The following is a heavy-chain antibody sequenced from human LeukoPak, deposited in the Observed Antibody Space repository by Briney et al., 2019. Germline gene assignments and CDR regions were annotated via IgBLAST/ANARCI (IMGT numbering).Heavy chain of an antibody. CDR2: IKQDGSEK. CDR1: GFTFSSYW. CDR3: ARDSFRVATITFYYYCYMDV. Sequence: GGSLRLSCAASGFTFSSYWMSWVRQAPGKGLEWVANIKQDGSEKYYVDSVKGRFTISRDNAKNSLYLQMNSLRAEDTAVYYCARDSFRVATITFYYYCYMDVWGKGTTVTVSS. J-gene: IGHJ6*03. V-gene: IGHV3-7*01. D-gene: IGHD5-12*01.